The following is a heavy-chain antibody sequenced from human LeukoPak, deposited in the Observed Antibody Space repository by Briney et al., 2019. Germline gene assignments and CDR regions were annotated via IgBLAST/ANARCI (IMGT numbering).Heavy chain of an antibody. CDR1: GGSINSYY. CDR3: ARSKIVVVPAVNWFDP. J-gene: IGHJ5*02. V-gene: IGHV4-34*01. Sequence: SETLSLTCTVSGGSINSYYWSWIRQPPGKGLEWIGEINHSGSTNYNPSLKSRVTISVDTSKNQFSLKLSSVTAADTAVYYCARSKIVVVPAVNWFDPWGQGTLVTVSS. CDR2: INHSGST. D-gene: IGHD2-2*01.